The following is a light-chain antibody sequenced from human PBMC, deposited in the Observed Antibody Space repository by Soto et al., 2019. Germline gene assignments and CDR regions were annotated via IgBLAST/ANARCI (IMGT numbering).Light chain of an antibody. Sequence: QSVLTQPASVSGSPGQSITISCTGTSSDVGGYNYVSWYQQHPGKAPKLMIYDVSNRPSGVSNRFSGSKSGNTASLTISGLQAEDEADYYCSSYTRSNTLVFGGGTKLTVL. CDR1: SSDVGGYNY. CDR2: DVS. V-gene: IGLV2-14*01. J-gene: IGLJ2*01. CDR3: SSYTRSNTLV.